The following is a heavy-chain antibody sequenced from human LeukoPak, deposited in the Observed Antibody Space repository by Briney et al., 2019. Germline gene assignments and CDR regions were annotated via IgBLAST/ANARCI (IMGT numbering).Heavy chain of an antibody. V-gene: IGHV1-69*05. CDR2: IIPIFGTA. Sequence: SVKVSCKASGGTFSSYAISWVRQAPGQGLEWMGGIIPIFGTANYAQKFQGRVTITTDESTSTAYMELSSLRSEDTAVYYCARGVDYYDSSGIDYWGQGTLVIVSS. CDR1: GGTFSSYA. D-gene: IGHD3-22*01. CDR3: ARGVDYYDSSGIDY. J-gene: IGHJ4*02.